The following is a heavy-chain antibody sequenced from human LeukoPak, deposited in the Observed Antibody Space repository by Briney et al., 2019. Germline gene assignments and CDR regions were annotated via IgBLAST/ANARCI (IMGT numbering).Heavy chain of an antibody. J-gene: IGHJ4*02. Sequence: PGGSLRLSCAASGFTFSNFWMTWVRQAPGKGLECVANIKQDGSEKYYVDSVKGRFTISRDNAENSLYLQMNTLRADDTAIYYCATETRAPHNWGQGTLVTVSS. V-gene: IGHV3-7*01. CDR3: ATETRAPHN. CDR2: IKQDGSEK. CDR1: GFTFSNFW.